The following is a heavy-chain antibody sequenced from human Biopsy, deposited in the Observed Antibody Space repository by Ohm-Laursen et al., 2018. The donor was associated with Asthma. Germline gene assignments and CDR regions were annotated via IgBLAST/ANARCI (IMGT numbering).Heavy chain of an antibody. CDR3: ARGPELDV. CDR1: GGSLSGYY. CDR2: ISYSIEYSGST. V-gene: IGHV4-59*01. Sequence: SETLSLTCTVSGGSLSGYYWSWIRQSPGKGLEWIGYISYSIEYSGSTNYNPSLKSRVTISVDTSKNQFSLKLSSVTAADTAVYYCARGPELDVWGQGTTVTVSS. J-gene: IGHJ6*02.